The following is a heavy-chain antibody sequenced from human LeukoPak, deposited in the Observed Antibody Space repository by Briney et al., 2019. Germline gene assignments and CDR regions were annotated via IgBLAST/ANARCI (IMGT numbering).Heavy chain of an antibody. Sequence: SETLSLTCTVSGGSISSYYWSWIRQPPGKGLEWIGYIYYSGSTNYNPSLKSRVTISVDTSKNQFSLKLCSVTAADTAVYYCAGIAAAGNGRAVDYWGQGTLVTVSS. J-gene: IGHJ4*02. CDR2: IYYSGST. CDR3: AGIAAAGNGRAVDY. CDR1: GGSISSYY. V-gene: IGHV4-59*08. D-gene: IGHD6-13*01.